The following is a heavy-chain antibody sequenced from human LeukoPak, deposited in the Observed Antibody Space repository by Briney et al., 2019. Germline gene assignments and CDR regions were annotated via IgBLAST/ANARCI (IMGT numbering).Heavy chain of an antibody. CDR3: ARDVGIAAALDY. CDR1: GFTFSSYA. J-gene: IGHJ4*02. V-gene: IGHV3-30*04. D-gene: IGHD6-13*01. CDR2: ISYDGSNK. Sequence: GGSLRLSCAASGFTFSSYAMHWVRQAPGKVLEWVAVISYDGSNKYYADSVKGRFTISRDNSKNTLYLQMNSLRAEDTAVYYCARDVGIAAALDYWGQGTLVTVSS.